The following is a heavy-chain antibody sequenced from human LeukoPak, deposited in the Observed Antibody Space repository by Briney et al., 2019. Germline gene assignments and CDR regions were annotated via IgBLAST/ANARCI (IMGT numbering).Heavy chain of an antibody. Sequence: GGSLRLSCAASGFTFSSYSINWVRQAPGKGLEWVAVISDDGSDIHYADSVKGRFTISRDNSHNTVYLQMNSVRAEDTAVYHCAKEPSSSWYLRFFEYWGQGTLVTVSS. CDR3: AKEPSSSWYLRFFEY. J-gene: IGHJ4*02. CDR1: GFTFSSYS. CDR2: ISDDGSDI. V-gene: IGHV3-30*18. D-gene: IGHD3-22*01.